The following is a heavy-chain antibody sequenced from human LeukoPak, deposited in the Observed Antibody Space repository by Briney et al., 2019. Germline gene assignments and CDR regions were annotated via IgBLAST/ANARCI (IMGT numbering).Heavy chain of an antibody. V-gene: IGHV1-18*01. CDR1: GYTFTSYN. J-gene: IGHJ4*02. CDR2: ISAYSGNT. D-gene: IGHD1-26*01. CDR3: ARDRGIVGAKPIFDN. Sequence: ASVTVSCKPSGYTFTSYNINWVRQAPGPGLEWMGWISAYSGNTNYAQKLQGRVTMTTDTSTNTAYMDLRGLISDDTAVYYCARDRGIVGAKPIFDNWGQGTLVTVSS.